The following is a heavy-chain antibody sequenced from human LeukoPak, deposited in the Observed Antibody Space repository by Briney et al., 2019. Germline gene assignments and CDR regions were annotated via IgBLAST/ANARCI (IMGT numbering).Heavy chain of an antibody. CDR1: GFTFSGSA. J-gene: IGHJ4*02. D-gene: IGHD6-19*01. CDR3: TLSSGWYGGDY. Sequence: GGSLRLSCAASGFTFSGSAMHWVRQTSGKGLEWVGRIRSKANSYATAYAASVKGRFTISRDDSKNTAYLQMNSLKTEDTAVYYCTLSSGWYGGDYWGQGTLVTVSS. CDR2: IRSKANSYAT. V-gene: IGHV3-73*01.